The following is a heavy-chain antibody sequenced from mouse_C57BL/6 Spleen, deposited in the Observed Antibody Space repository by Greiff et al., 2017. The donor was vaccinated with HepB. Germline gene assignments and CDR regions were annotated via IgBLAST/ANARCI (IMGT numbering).Heavy chain of an antibody. CDR1: GYTFTSYW. CDR3: ARSLFYYGSSYGYFDV. Sequence: VQLQQPGAELVKPGASVKMSCRASGYTFTSYWITWVKQRPGQGLEWIGDIYPGRGSTNYNEKFKSKATLTVDTSSSTAYMQLSSLTSEDSAVYYCARSLFYYGSSYGYFDVWGTGTTVTVSS. D-gene: IGHD1-1*01. V-gene: IGHV1-55*01. CDR2: IYPGRGST. J-gene: IGHJ1*03.